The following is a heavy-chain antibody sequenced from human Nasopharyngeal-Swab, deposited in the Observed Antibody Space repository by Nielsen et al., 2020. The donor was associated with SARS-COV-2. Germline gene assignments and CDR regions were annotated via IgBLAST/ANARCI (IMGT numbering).Heavy chain of an antibody. D-gene: IGHD3-3*01. Sequence: ASVKVSCKASGYTFTSYAMHWVRQAPGQRLEWMGWINAGNGNTKYSQKFQGRVTITRDTSASTAYMELSSLRSEDTAVYYCARAYPDFWSGSNYYYMGVWGKGTTVTVSS. J-gene: IGHJ6*03. CDR1: GYTFTSYA. V-gene: IGHV1-3*01. CDR3: ARAYPDFWSGSNYYYMGV. CDR2: INAGNGNT.